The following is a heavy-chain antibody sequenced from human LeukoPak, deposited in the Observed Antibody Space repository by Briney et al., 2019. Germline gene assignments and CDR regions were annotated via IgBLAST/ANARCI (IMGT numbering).Heavy chain of an antibody. D-gene: IGHD3-16*01. V-gene: IGHV3-7*01. CDR2: IKHDESEK. J-gene: IGHJ4*02. CDR1: GFSFNSDW. Sequence: GGSLRPSCAASGFSFNSDWMDWVRQAPGKGLEWVANIKHDESEKNYLDSVKGRFTISRDNAQNSLYLQMNGLRVEDTAVYYCTRRLDDWGQGTLVTVSS. CDR3: TRRLDD.